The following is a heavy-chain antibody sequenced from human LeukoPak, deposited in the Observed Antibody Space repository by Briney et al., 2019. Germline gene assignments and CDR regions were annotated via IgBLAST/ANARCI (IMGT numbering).Heavy chain of an antibody. J-gene: IGHJ6*02. CDR1: GGSISSGGYY. CDR2: IYYSGST. V-gene: IGHV4-31*03. Sequence: SQTLPLTCTVSGGSISSGGYYWSWIRQHPGKGLEWIGYIYYSGSTYYNPSLKSRVTISVDTSKNQFSLKLSSVTAADTAVYYCARDSYGSGSYYNGVPLGVWGQGTTVTVSS. CDR3: ARDSYGSGSYYNGVPLGV. D-gene: IGHD3-10*01.